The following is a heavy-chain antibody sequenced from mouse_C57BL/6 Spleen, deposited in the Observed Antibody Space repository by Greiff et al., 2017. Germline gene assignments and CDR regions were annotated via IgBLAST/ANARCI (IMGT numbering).Heavy chain of an antibody. CDR1: GYTFTSYG. CDR3: ASHGVYYDYRFDY. J-gene: IGHJ2*01. D-gene: IGHD2-4*01. CDR2: IYPRSGNT. V-gene: IGHV1-81*01. Sequence: VQLQQSGAELARPGASVKLSCKASGYTFTSYGISWVKQRTGQGLEWIGEIYPRSGNTYYNEKFKGKATMTADKSSSTAYMELRSLTSEDSAVYFCASHGVYYDYRFDYWGQGTTLTVSS.